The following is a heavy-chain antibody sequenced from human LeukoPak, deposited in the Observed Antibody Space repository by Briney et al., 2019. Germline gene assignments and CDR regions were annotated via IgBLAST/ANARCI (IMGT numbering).Heavy chain of an antibody. Sequence: SVKVSCKASGGTFSSYTISWVRQAPGQGLEWMGRIIPILGIANYAQKFQGRVTITADKSTSTAYMELSSLRSEDTAVYYCARDRGSTKYNWFDPWGQGTLVTVSS. V-gene: IGHV1-69*04. J-gene: IGHJ5*02. CDR1: GGTFSSYT. CDR2: IIPILGIA. CDR3: ARDRGSTKYNWFDP. D-gene: IGHD2-2*01.